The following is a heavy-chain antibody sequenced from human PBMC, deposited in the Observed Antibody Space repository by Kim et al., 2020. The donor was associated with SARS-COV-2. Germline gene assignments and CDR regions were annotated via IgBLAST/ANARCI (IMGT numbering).Heavy chain of an antibody. Sequence: GGSLRLSCAASGFTFSSYWMHWVRQAPGKGLVWVSRINSDGSSTSYADSVKGRFTISRDNAKNTLYLQMNSLRAEDTAVYYCAREVLYCGGDCYYDYWGQGTLVTVSS. CDR3: AREVLYCGGDCYYDY. CDR1: GFTFSSYW. V-gene: IGHV3-74*01. J-gene: IGHJ4*02. D-gene: IGHD2-21*02. CDR2: INSDGSST.